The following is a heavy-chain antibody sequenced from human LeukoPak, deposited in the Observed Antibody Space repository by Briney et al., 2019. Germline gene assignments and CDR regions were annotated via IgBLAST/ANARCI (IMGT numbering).Heavy chain of an antibody. CDR1: GFTFSSYE. V-gene: IGHV3-48*03. J-gene: IGHJ6*04. Sequence: PGGSLRLSCAASGFTFSSYEMNWVRQAPGKGLEWVSYISSSGSTVYYADSVKGRFTISRDNAKNSLYLQMNSLRAEDTAVYYCARARWLQFFGVWGKGTTVTVSS. CDR2: ISSSGSTV. D-gene: IGHD5-24*01. CDR3: ARARWLQFFGV.